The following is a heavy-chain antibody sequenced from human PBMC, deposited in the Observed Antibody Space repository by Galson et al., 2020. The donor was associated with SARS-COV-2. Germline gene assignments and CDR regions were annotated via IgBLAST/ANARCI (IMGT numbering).Heavy chain of an antibody. D-gene: IGHD1-1*01. CDR2: ISSNNGNT. J-gene: IGHJ4*02. CDR3: ARGLENGY. Sequence: ASVKVSCKATGYRFTSHGISWVRQAPGQGLEWMGWISSNNGNTRYAESFQGRVAMSIDRSTSTAHMELRSLRSDDTAVYFCARGLENGYWGQGTRVTFSS. V-gene: IGHV1-18*01. CDR1: GYRFTSHG.